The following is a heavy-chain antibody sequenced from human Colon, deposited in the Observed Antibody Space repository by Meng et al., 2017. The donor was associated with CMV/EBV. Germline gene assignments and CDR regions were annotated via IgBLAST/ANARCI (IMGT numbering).Heavy chain of an antibody. CDR2: ISGSGGST. Sequence: SGLAFSGYAMSWVRQAPGKGLEWVSAISGSGGSTYYADSVKGRFTISRDNSKNTLYLQMNSLRAEDTAVYYCAKSTGGFWSGYPHDYWGQGTLVTVSS. J-gene: IGHJ4*02. V-gene: IGHV3-23*01. D-gene: IGHD3-3*01. CDR1: GLAFSGYA. CDR3: AKSTGGFWSGYPHDY.